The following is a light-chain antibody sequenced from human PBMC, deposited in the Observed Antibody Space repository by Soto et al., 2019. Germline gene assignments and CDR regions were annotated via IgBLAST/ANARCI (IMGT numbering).Light chain of an antibody. V-gene: IGKV1-39*01. CDR1: QSISSY. J-gene: IGKJ2*01. Sequence: DIQMTQSPSSLSASVGDRVTITCRASQSISSYLNWYQQKPGKAPKLLIYAASSLQSGVPSRFSGSGSGTDFTLTISILQPEDFATYYCQQSYSTPMYTFGHGTKLEIK. CDR2: AAS. CDR3: QQSYSTPMYT.